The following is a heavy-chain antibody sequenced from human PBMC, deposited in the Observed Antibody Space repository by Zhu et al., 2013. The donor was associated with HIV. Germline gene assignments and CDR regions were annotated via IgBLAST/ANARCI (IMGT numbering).Heavy chain of an antibody. D-gene: IGHD3-22*01. CDR3: ARAQFSMIVVVEY. CDR2: INPNSGGT. J-gene: IGHJ4*02. V-gene: IGHV1-2*02. Sequence: QVQLVQSGAEVKKPGASVKVSCKASGYTFTGYYMHWVRQAPGQGLEWMGCINPNSGGTNYAQKFQDRVTMTRDTSISTAYIQLSRLRSDDTALYYCARAQFSMIVVVEYWGQGTLVTVSS. CDR1: GYTFTGYY.